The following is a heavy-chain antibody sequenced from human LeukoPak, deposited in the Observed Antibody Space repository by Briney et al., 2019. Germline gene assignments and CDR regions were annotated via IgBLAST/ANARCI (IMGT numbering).Heavy chain of an antibody. CDR1: GGSVSRYY. J-gene: IGHJ4*02. CDR2: VYYTGST. V-gene: IGHV4-59*08. D-gene: IGHD3-10*01. Sequence: SETLSLTCSVSGGSVSRYYWSWIRQPPGKGLEWIGYVYYTGSTNYNPSLKSRVTMFEDKSKNQFSLRLYSVTVADTAVYYCARCISMVRGVVRPPDYWGQGTLVTVSS. CDR3: ARCISMVRGVVRPPDY.